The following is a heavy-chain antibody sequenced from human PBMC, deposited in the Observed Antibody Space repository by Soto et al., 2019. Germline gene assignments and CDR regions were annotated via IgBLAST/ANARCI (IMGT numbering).Heavy chain of an antibody. Sequence: ASVKVSCKASGFTFTGHYIHWVRQAPEQGPEWMGEIGPESGATRYAQKFQGRVTMTMDMSITTVYMELSNLSPDDTAVYYCGRGRSGQIVVFYWGQGTPVTVSS. CDR1: GFTFTGHY. V-gene: IGHV1-2*02. J-gene: IGHJ4*02. D-gene: IGHD5-12*01. CDR2: IGPESGAT. CDR3: GRGRSGQIVVFY.